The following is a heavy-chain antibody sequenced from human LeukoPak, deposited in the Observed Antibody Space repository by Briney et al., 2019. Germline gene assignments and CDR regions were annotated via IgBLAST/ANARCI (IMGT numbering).Heavy chain of an antibody. Sequence: GGSLRLSCAASGFDLSTYEMNWVRQAPGEGLEWIADITISGHTKNYADSVKGRFTISRDNARTSLYLQMNSLRVEDTGVYYCARGDPHADLWGQGTLVTVSS. CDR1: GFDLSTYE. CDR3: ARGDPHADL. V-gene: IGHV3-48*03. CDR2: ITISGHTK. J-gene: IGHJ5*02.